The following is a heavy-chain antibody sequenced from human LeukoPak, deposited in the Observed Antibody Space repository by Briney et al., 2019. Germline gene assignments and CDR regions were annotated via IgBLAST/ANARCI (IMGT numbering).Heavy chain of an antibody. CDR3: ARADCSSTSCYPPRYYYMDV. J-gene: IGHJ6*03. Sequence: GSSVKVSCKASGGTFINYVISWVRQAPGQGLEWMGGIIPIFGTANYAQKFQGRVTITADESTSTAYMELSSLRSEDTAVYYCARADCSSTSCYPPRYYYMDVWGKGTTVTVSS. CDR2: IIPIFGTA. V-gene: IGHV1-69*01. CDR1: GGTFINYV. D-gene: IGHD2-2*01.